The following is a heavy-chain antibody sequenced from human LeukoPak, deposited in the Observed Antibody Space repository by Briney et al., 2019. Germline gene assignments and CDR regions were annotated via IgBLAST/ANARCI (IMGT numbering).Heavy chain of an antibody. D-gene: IGHD6-25*01. CDR3: ARGPPWYFDL. Sequence: GGSLRLSCAASGFTFSSYWMHWVRQAPGKGLVWVSRINGDGSSTAYADSVKGRFTISRDNAKNTLYLQMNSLTAEATAVYYCARGPPWYFDLWGRGTPVTVSS. J-gene: IGHJ2*01. CDR1: GFTFSSYW. V-gene: IGHV3-74*01. CDR2: INGDGSST.